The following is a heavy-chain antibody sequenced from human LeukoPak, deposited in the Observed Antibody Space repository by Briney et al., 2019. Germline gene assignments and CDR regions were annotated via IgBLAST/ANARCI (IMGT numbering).Heavy chain of an antibody. V-gene: IGHV1-8*03. CDR2: MNPNSGNR. CDR1: GYTFTSYD. CDR3: ARVIPWDGYNPYYFDY. Sequence: ASVKVSCKASGYTFTSYDINWVRQATGQGLEWMGWMNPNSGNRGYAQKFQGRVTITTNTSIRTAYMELSSLRSEDTAVYYCARVIPWDGYNPYYFDYWGQGTLVTVSS. D-gene: IGHD5-24*01. J-gene: IGHJ4*02.